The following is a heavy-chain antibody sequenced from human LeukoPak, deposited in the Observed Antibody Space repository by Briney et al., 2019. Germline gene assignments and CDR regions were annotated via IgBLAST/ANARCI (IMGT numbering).Heavy chain of an antibody. CDR1: EFIFSSYW. J-gene: IGHJ6*03. V-gene: IGHV3-7*01. CDR3: TRHAGYSGSYYYYYYYMDV. D-gene: IGHD1-26*01. CDR2: IKQDGSEK. Sequence: GGSLRLSCAASEFIFSSYWMSWVRQAPGKGLEWVANIKQDGSEKYYVDSVKGRFTISRDNAKNSLYLQMNSLRAEDTAVYYCTRHAGYSGSYYYYYYYMDVWGKGTTVTVSS.